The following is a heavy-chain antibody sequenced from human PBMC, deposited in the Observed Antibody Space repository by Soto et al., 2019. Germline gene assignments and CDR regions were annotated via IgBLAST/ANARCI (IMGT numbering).Heavy chain of an antibody. CDR1: GCTFSSYA. CDR2: IIPIFGTA. CDR3: ARPLRYYDSSGYYTFDY. Sequence: SVKVSCKASGCTFSSYAISCVRQAPGQVLEWMGGIIPIFGTANYAQKFQGRVTITADESTSTAYMELSSLRSEDTAVYYCARPLRYYDSSGYYTFDYWGQGTLVTVSS. J-gene: IGHJ4*02. D-gene: IGHD3-22*01. V-gene: IGHV1-69*13.